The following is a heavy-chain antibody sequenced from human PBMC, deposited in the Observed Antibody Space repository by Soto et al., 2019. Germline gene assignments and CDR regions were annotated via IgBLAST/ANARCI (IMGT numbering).Heavy chain of an antibody. D-gene: IGHD3-3*01. V-gene: IGHV1-2*04. J-gene: IGHJ4*02. CDR3: ARDGRFLEWLFSPYYFDY. Sequence: ASVKVSCKASGYTFTVYYMHWVRQAPGQGLEWMGWINPNSGGTNYAQKFQGWVTMTRDTSISTAYMELRRLRSDDTAVYYCARDGRFLEWLFSPYYFDYWGQGTLVTSPQ. CDR1: GYTFTVYY. CDR2: INPNSGGT.